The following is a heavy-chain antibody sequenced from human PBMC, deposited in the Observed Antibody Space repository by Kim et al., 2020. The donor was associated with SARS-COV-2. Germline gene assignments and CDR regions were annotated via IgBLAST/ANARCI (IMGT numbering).Heavy chain of an antibody. V-gene: IGHV4-4*07. D-gene: IGHD6-13*01. J-gene: IGHJ4*02. CDR2: IYYSGSS. CDR1: GGSISKYY. Sequence: SETLSLTCTVSGGSISKYYWSWIRQPAGKGLEWIGRIYYSGSSNYNPSLRSRVTMSVDTSKNQFSLKLSSVTAADTAVYFCARDESSSRQFDYWGQGTLV. CDR3: ARDESSSRQFDY.